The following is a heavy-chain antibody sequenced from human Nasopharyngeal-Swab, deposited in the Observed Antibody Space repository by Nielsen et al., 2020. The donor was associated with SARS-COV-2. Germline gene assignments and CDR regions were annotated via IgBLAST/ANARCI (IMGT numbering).Heavy chain of an antibody. V-gene: IGHV3-23*01. D-gene: IGHD4-17*01. CDR2: ISGSGDST. CDR3: APGYGDYGFDY. CDR1: GFTFSSYA. J-gene: IGHJ4*02. Sequence: GESLKISCAASGFTFSSYALSWVRQAPGEGLEWVSAISGSGDSTYYTDSVRGRFTISRDNSKNTLTLQMNSLRAEDTAVYYCAPGYGDYGFDYWGQGTLVTVSS.